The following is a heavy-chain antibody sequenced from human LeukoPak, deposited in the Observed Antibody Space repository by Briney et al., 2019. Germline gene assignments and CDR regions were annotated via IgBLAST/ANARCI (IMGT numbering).Heavy chain of an antibody. CDR3: ARRQWLGNFDY. J-gene: IGHJ4*02. CDR1: GFTFSSYW. CDR2: IKQDGSEK. D-gene: IGHD6-19*01. Sequence: RGSLRLSCAASGFTFSSYWMGWVRQAPGKGLEWVANIKQDGSEKYYVDSVKGRFTISRDNAKNSLYLQMNSLRAEDTAVYYCARRQWLGNFDYWGQGTLVTVSS. V-gene: IGHV3-7*01.